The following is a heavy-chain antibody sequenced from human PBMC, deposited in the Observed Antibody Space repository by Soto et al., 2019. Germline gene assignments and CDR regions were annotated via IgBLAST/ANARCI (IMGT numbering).Heavy chain of an antibody. CDR3: ARSPRSSPYFDY. D-gene: IGHD6-13*01. J-gene: IGHJ4*02. CDR1: GYTFSNFW. CDR2: IYPGDHET. V-gene: IGHV5-51*01. Sequence: GESLKTSCQSSGYTFSNFWIGWVRQLPGKGLEWMGIIYPGDHETRYSPSFHGKVTISADRSINTAYLQLNSLEASDTAFYFCARSPRSSPYFDYWGQGALVTVSS.